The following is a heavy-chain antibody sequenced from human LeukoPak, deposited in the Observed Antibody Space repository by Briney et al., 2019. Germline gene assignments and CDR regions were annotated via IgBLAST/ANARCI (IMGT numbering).Heavy chain of an antibody. CDR2: IYTSGST. D-gene: IGHD3-9*01. J-gene: IGHJ5*02. CDR3: ARDSSTYYDILTGYRNWFDP. V-gene: IGHV4-4*07. Sequence: SETLSLTCTVSGGSISSYYWSWIRQPAGKGLEWIGRIYTSGSTNYNPSLKSRVTMSVDTSKNQFSLKLSSVTAADTAVYYCARDSSTYYDILTGYRNWFDPWGQGTLVTVSS. CDR1: GGSISSYY.